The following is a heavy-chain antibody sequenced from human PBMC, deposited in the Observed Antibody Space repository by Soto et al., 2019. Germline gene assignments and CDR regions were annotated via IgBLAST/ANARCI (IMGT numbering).Heavy chain of an antibody. CDR1: GFTFSSYS. CDR3: AIVVVAGTDEFQH. Sequence: EGSLRLSCSASGFTFSSYSMSWLRQAPGKGLEWVSSISSSSSYIYYADSVKGRFTISRDNAKNSLYLQMNSLRAEDTAVYYCAIVVVAGTDEFQHLCQDDVLTVSS. CDR2: ISSSSSYI. V-gene: IGHV3-21*01. D-gene: IGHD2-21*02. J-gene: IGHJ1*01.